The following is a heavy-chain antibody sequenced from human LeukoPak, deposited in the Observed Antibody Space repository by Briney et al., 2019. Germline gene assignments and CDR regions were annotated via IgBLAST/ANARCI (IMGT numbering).Heavy chain of an antibody. CDR3: ARYDYYDSSRGDYYYYMDV. CDR2: ISSSGSTI. Sequence: PGGSLRLSCAASGFTFSSYEMNWVRQAPGKGLEWVSYISSSGSTIYYADSVKGRFTISRDNAKNSLYLQMNSLRAEDTAVYYCARYDYYDSSRGDYYYYMDVWGKGTTVTVSS. D-gene: IGHD3-22*01. V-gene: IGHV3-48*03. CDR1: GFTFSSYE. J-gene: IGHJ6*03.